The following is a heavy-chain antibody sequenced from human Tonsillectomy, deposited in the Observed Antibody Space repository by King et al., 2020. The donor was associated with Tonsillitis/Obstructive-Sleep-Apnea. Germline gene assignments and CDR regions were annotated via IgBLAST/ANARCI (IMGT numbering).Heavy chain of an antibody. D-gene: IGHD2-21*01. CDR1: GGSISSGGYY. V-gene: IGHV4-31*03. CDR3: ARSLVLWSVTAYYYYGMAV. Sequence: VQLQESGPGLVKPSQTLSLTCSVSGGSISSGGYYWTWVRQHPGKGLEWIGYIYYSGSTNYNPSIQSRVTMSVDSPKNQFSLKLTALTAADTAVYYCARSLVLWSVTAYYYYGMAVWGQGTTVIVSS. J-gene: IGHJ6*02. CDR2: IYYSGST.